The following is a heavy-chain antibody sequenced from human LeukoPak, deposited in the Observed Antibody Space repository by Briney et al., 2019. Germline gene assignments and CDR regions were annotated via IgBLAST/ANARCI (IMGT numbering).Heavy chain of an antibody. J-gene: IGHJ4*02. CDR1: GYTFTSYY. D-gene: IGHD3-22*01. V-gene: IGHV1-46*01. Sequence: ASVKVSCKASGYTFTSYYMHWVRRAPGQGLEWVGIINPSGGSTTYAQKFQGRVTMTRDTSTSTVYMELSSLRSEDTAVYYCARAYYHDSSDYYFPLDYWGQGTLVTVSS. CDR2: INPSGGST. CDR3: ARAYYHDSSDYYFPLDY.